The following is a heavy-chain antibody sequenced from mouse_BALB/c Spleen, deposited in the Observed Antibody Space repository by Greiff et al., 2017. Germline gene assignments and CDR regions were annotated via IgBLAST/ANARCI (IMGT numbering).Heavy chain of an antibody. CDR1: GYSFTGSF. V-gene: IGHV1-20*02. CDR2: INPYNGDT. CDR3: ARNYGSYAMDY. J-gene: IGHJ4*01. D-gene: IGHD1-1*01. Sequence: EVQLQQSGPELVKPGASVKISCKASGYSFTGSFMNWVMQSHGKSLEWIGRINPYNGDTFYNQKFKGKATLTVDKSSSTAHMELRSLASEDSAVYYCARNYGSYAMDYWGQGTSVTVSS.